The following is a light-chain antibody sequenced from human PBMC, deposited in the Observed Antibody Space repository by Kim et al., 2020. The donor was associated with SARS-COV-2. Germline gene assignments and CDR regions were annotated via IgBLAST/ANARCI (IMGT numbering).Light chain of an antibody. J-gene: IGKJ4*01. CDR3: QQYNNYPLT. CDR2: DAS. CDR1: QGINNY. V-gene: IGKV1-16*02. Sequence: GAVGDRFTIPCRASQGINNYLAWFQQQPGKAPKSLIYDASSLQSGVPSKFSGSGSGTDFTLTINSLQPEDFATYYCQQYNNYPLTFGGGTKVDIK.